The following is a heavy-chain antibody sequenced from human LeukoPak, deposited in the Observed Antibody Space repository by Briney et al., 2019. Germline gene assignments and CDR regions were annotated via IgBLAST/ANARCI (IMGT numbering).Heavy chain of an antibody. Sequence: GGSLRLSCAASGFTFSSYSMNWVRQAPGKGLEWVSSISSSSSYIYYADSVKGRFTISRDNAKNSLYLQMNSLRAEDTAVYYCARAMRDGFWSGDMDVWGKGTTVTISS. D-gene: IGHD3-3*01. J-gene: IGHJ6*03. V-gene: IGHV3-21*01. CDR2: ISSSSSYI. CDR1: GFTFSSYS. CDR3: ARAMRDGFWSGDMDV.